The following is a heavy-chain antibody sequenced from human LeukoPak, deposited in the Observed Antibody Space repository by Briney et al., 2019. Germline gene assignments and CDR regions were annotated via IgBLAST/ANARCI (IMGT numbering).Heavy chain of an antibody. CDR1: GFTFDDYA. J-gene: IGHJ6*02. CDR3: AKVSSPSFYYYGMDV. Sequence: GRSLRLSCAASGFTFDDYAMHWVRQAPGKGLELVSGTRWNSGSIGYADSVKGRFTISRDNAKNSLYLQMNSLRAEDTALYYCAKVSSPSFYYYGMDVWGQGTTVTVSS. V-gene: IGHV3-9*01. D-gene: IGHD6-6*01. CDR2: TRWNSGSI.